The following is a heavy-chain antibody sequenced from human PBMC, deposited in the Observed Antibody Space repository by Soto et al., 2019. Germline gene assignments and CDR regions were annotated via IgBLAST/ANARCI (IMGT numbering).Heavy chain of an antibody. CDR1: GYAFTTYG. J-gene: IGHJ4*02. CDR2: ISAHDGNT. D-gene: IGHD1-1*01. CDR3: ARGRYGDY. V-gene: IGHV1-18*01. Sequence: QVHLVQSGAEVKKPGASVKVSCQGSGYAFTTYGITWVRQASGQGLEWMGWISAHDGNTNYAQKLQGRVTVTRDTSTSTAYMELRSLRYDGTAVYYCARGRYGDYWGQGALVTVSS.